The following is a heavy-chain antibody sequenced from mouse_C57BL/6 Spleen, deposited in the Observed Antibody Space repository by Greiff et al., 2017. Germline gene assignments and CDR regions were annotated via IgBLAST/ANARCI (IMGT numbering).Heavy chain of an antibody. V-gene: IGHV5-12*01. D-gene: IGHD2-4*01. CDR2: ISNGGGST. Sequence: EVKLMESGGGLVQPGGSLKLSCAASGFTFSDYYMYWVRQTPEKRLEWVAYISNGGGSTYYPDTVKGRFTISRDNAKNTLYLQMSRLKSEDTAMYHCARGGSYDYDGWFAYWGQGTLVTVSA. CDR3: ARGGSYDYDGWFAY. CDR1: GFTFSDYY. J-gene: IGHJ3*01.